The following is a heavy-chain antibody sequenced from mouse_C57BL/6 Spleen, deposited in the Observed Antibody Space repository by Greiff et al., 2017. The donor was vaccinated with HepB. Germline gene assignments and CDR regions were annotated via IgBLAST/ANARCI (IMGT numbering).Heavy chain of an antibody. J-gene: IGHJ3*01. D-gene: IGHD1-1*01. CDR3: ARRCSSLAWFAY. Sequence: QVQLQQSGAELVRPGTSVKVSCKASGYAFTNYLIEWVKQRPGQGLEWIGVINPGSGGTNYNEKFKGKATLTADKSSSTAYMQLSSLTSEDSAVYFCARRCSSLAWFAYWGQGTLVTVSA. CDR2: INPGSGGT. CDR1: GYAFTNYL. V-gene: IGHV1-54*01.